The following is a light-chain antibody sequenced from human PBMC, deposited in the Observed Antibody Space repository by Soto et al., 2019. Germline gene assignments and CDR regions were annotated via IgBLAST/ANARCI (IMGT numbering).Light chain of an antibody. V-gene: IGKV3-20*01. CDR3: HQDGSAPCT. CDR2: GAF. CDR1: QGVSPYL. Sequence: EIVLTQSPGTLSLSPGERATLSCRASQGVSPYLLAWYQHKVRQAPRLIIYGAFSRATGIPDRFSGNGSETDFTLTISSLEPEDFAVYFCHQDGSAPCTFGPGTKVDIK. J-gene: IGKJ3*01.